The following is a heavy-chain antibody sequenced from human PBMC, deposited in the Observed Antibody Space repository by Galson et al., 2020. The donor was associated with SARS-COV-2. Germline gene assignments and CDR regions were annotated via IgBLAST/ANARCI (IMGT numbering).Heavy chain of an antibody. CDR2: ISGSGSTT. CDR3: AKRHRDSSGFDF. Sequence: GGSLRLPCAASGFTFSSYAMNWVRQAPGKGLEWVSGISGSGSTTYYAGSVKGRFTISRDNSKNTLYLQMNSLRGEDTAVYYCAKRHRDSSGFDFWGQGTLVTVSS. J-gene: IGHJ4*02. V-gene: IGHV3-23*01. D-gene: IGHD3-22*01. CDR1: GFTFSSYA.